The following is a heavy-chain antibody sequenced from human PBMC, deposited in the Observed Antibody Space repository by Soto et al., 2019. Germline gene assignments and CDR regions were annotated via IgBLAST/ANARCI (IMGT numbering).Heavy chain of an antibody. Sequence: PSETLSFTCTVSGGSISSGDYYWSWIRQPPGKGLEWIGYIYYSGSTYYNPSLKSRVTISVDTSKNQFSLKLSSVTAADTAVYYCARMIVEMAFDIWGQGTMVTVSS. J-gene: IGHJ3*02. CDR2: IYYSGST. CDR1: GGSISSGDYY. D-gene: IGHD3-22*01. V-gene: IGHV4-30-4*01. CDR3: ARMIVEMAFDI.